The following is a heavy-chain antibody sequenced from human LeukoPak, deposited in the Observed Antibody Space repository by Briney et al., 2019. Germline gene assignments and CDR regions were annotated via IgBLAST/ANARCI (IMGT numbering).Heavy chain of an antibody. J-gene: IGHJ5*02. CDR3: ATGHSPSCCRGEVS. CDR1: GCTFSSNT. CDR2: ISGRGSST. Sequence: GGSLSLSCAASGCTFSSNTMSWVRQAAGKGLEWVAVISGRGSSTYYADSGKGRFTISRDNSMNPLSLEVNSLRAEDTAGYNCATGHSPSCCRGEVSWGQGTLVTVSS. V-gene: IGHV3-23*01. D-gene: IGHD2-2*01.